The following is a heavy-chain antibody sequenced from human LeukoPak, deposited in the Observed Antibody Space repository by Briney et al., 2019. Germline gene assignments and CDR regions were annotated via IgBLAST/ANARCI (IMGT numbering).Heavy chain of an antibody. Sequence: GGSLRLSCAASGFTFSDHYMDWVRQAPGKGLEWVGRARNKANSYSTEYAASVKGRFTISGDESKSSMYLQMNSLKTEDTAVYYCARGELANWGQGTLVTVSS. D-gene: IGHD1-26*01. J-gene: IGHJ4*02. CDR2: ARNKANSYST. V-gene: IGHV3-72*01. CDR3: ARGELAN. CDR1: GFTFSDHY.